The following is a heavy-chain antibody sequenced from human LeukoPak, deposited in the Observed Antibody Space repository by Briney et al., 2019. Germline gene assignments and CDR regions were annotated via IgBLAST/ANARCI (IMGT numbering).Heavy chain of an antibody. CDR3: AREKWDIVVVPAAIYPTGNYYYYYMDV. CDR1: GGSISSGGYY. Sequence: SETLSLTCTVSGGSISSGGYYWSWIRQPPGKGLEWIGYIYHSGSTYYNPSLKSRVTISVDRSKNQFSLKLSSVTAADTAVYYCAREKWDIVVVPAAIYPTGNYYYYYMDVWGKGTTVTVSS. D-gene: IGHD2-2*02. CDR2: IYHSGST. J-gene: IGHJ6*03. V-gene: IGHV4-30-2*01.